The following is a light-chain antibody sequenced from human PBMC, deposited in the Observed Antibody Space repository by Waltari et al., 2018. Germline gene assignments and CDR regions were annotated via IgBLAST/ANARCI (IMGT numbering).Light chain of an antibody. J-gene: IGKJ4*01. V-gene: IGKV1-9*01. CDR1: EDISAF. CDR2: AAS. Sequence: QLNQSPSLSASVGDRVTITCRASEDISAFLAWFQQKPGKAPELLIFAASNLQSGVPSRFSGSGSGTDFTLTISSLQPEDFATYYCQHIKNFPLSFGGGTKVEIK. CDR3: QHIKNFPLS.